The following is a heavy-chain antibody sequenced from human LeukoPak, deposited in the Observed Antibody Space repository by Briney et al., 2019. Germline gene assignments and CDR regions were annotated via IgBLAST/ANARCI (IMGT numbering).Heavy chain of an antibody. Sequence: ASVKVSCKASGYTFTSYYMHWVRQAPGQGLEWMGIINLSGGSTSYAQKFQGRVTMTRDTSTSTVYMELSSLRSEDTAVYYCARDGRVVVTAIHWFDPWGQGTLVTVSS. CDR1: GYTFTSYY. J-gene: IGHJ5*02. D-gene: IGHD2-21*02. CDR3: ARDGRVVVTAIHWFDP. CDR2: INLSGGST. V-gene: IGHV1-46*01.